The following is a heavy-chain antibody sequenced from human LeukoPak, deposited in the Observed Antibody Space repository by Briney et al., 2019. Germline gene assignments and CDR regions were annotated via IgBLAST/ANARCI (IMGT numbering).Heavy chain of an antibody. D-gene: IGHD6-13*01. J-gene: IGHJ5*02. CDR1: GYTFTGYY. CDR2: INPNSGGT. V-gene: IGHV1-2*06. Sequence: ASVKVSCKASGYTFTGYYIHWVRQAPGQGLEWMGRINPNSGGTNYEQKFEGRVTMTRDTSISTAYMELSRLRSDDSAVYYCATFQQQLVLDWFDPWGQGTLVTVSS. CDR3: ATFQQQLVLDWFDP.